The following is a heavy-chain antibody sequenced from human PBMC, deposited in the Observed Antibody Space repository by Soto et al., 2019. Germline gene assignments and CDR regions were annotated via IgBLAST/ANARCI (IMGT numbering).Heavy chain of an antibody. CDR2: IIPIFGTA. V-gene: IGHV1-69*01. CDR1: GGTFSSYA. J-gene: IGHJ5*02. CDR3: ARGGGGDFWRGNRNWFDP. Sequence: QVQLVQSGAEVKKPGSSVKVSCKASGGTFSSYAISWVRQAPGQGLEWMGGIIPIFGTANYAQKFQGRVTITADESTSTAYMELSSLRSGDRAVYCWARGGGGDFWRGNRNWFDPWGQGTLVTVSS. D-gene: IGHD3-3*01.